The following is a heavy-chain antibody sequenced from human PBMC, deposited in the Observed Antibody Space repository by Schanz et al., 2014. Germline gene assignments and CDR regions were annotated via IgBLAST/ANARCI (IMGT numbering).Heavy chain of an antibody. D-gene: IGHD6-13*01. J-gene: IGHJ4*02. Sequence: QVQLVQSGAEVKKPGASVKVSCKASGYTFVSYSMHWVRHAPGQGLEWMGIINPSGGCTSYALRCQDRVTVARDTSRSTVYMELSSLRSEDTAVYYCARDGVDAAAGGNYWGQGTLVTVSS. CDR3: ARDGVDAAAGGNY. V-gene: IGHV1-46*03. CDR1: GYTFVSYS. CDR2: INPSGGCT.